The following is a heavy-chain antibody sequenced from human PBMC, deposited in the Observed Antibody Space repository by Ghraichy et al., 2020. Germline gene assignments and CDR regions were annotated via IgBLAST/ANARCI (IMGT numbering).Heavy chain of an antibody. J-gene: IGHJ6*02. V-gene: IGHV3-48*02. Sequence: LSLTCAASGFTFSSYSMNWVRQAPGKGLEWVSYISSSSSTIYYADSVKGRFTIFRDNAKNSLYLQMNSLRDEDTAVYYCARAGYCSSTSCHYYYYGMDVWGQGTTVTVSS. CDR2: ISSSSSTI. D-gene: IGHD2-2*01. CDR1: GFTFSSYS. CDR3: ARAGYCSSTSCHYYYYGMDV.